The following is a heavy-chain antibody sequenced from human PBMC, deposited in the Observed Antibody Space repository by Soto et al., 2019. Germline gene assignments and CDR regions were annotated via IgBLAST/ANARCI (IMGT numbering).Heavy chain of an antibody. CDR2: IYHSGST. J-gene: IGHJ4*02. Sequence: QLQLQESGSGLAKPSQTLSLTCAVSGGSISSGGYSWSWIRQPPGKGLEWIGYIYHSGSTYYNPSLKSRVTISVDRSKNQFSLKLSSVTAADTAVYYCARGRGNYYFDYWGQGTLVTVSS. CDR3: ARGRGNYYFDY. V-gene: IGHV4-30-2*01. D-gene: IGHD4-4*01. CDR1: GGSISSGGYS.